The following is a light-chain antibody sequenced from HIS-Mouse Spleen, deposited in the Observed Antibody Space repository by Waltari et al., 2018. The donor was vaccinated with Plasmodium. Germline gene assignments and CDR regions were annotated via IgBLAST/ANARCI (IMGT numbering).Light chain of an antibody. CDR2: EDS. CDR3: YSTDSSGNHRV. CDR1: ALPNKY. Sequence: SYELTQPPSASVSPGQTSRITCSGDALPNKYAYWYQQKSGQAPVLVIYEDSKQPSGIPERFSGSSSGTMATLTISGAQVEDEADYYCYSTDSSGNHRVFGGGTKLTVL. J-gene: IGLJ3*02. V-gene: IGLV3-10*01.